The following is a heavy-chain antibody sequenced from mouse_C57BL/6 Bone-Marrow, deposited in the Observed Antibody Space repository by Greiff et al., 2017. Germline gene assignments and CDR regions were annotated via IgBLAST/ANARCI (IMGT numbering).Heavy chain of an antibody. Sequence: QVQLKQPGAELVKPGASVKLSCKASGYTFTSYWMHWVKQRPGQGLEWIGMIHPNSGSTNYNEKFKSKATLTVDKSSSTAYMQLSSLTSEDSAVYYCARNGNWAWFADWGQGTLVTVSA. CDR2: IHPNSGST. CDR3: ARNGNWAWFAD. V-gene: IGHV1-64*01. CDR1: GYTFTSYW. D-gene: IGHD4-1*01. J-gene: IGHJ3*01.